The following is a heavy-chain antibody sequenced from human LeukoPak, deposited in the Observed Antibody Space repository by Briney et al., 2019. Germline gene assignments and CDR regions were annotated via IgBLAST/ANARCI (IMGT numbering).Heavy chain of an antibody. J-gene: IGHJ4*02. CDR2: ISSSSSYI. Sequence: PGGSLRLSCAASGFTFSSYSMNWVRQAPGKGLEWVSSISSSSSYINYADSVKGRFTISRDNAKNSLYLQMNSLRAEDTAVYYCARDSTRAVAGFDYWGQGTLVTVSS. D-gene: IGHD6-19*01. V-gene: IGHV3-21*01. CDR1: GFTFSSYS. CDR3: ARDSTRAVAGFDY.